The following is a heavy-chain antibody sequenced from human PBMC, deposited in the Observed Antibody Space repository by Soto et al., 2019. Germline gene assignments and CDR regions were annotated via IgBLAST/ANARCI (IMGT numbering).Heavy chain of an antibody. V-gene: IGHV3-7*01. CDR3: AIIAASVRGWDV. J-gene: IGHJ6*02. CDR1: GFTFSSYW. CDR2: IKQDGSEE. D-gene: IGHD6-13*01. Sequence: EVQLVESGGGLVQPGGSLRLSCVDSGFTFSSYWMSWVRQAPVKGLEWVGNIKQDGSEENYVDSVKGRFTISRDNAKNSMYLQMNSLRVEDTAVYYCAIIAASVRGWDVWGQGTTVVVSS.